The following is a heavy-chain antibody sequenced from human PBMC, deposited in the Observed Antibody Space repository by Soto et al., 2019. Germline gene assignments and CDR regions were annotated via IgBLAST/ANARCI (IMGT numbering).Heavy chain of an antibody. V-gene: IGHV3-23*01. D-gene: IGHD6-13*01. Sequence: VQLLESGGGLVQPGGSLRLSCAASGFTFTSYAMSWVRQAPGKGLEWVSAISGSGGRTYYADSVKGRFTISRDNSKNTMYLQMNSLKAEDTAVYYCAKAAAIEAAGWAYFDYWGQGTLVTVSS. CDR2: ISGSGGRT. J-gene: IGHJ4*02. CDR3: AKAAAIEAAGWAYFDY. CDR1: GFTFTSYA.